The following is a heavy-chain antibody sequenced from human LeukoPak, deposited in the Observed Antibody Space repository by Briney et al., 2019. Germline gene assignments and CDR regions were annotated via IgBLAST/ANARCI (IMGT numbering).Heavy chain of an antibody. Sequence: SETLSLTCTVSGDSISHYFWSWCRQPPGKGLEWLGYIDYSGSTNYNPALKSRVTISVDTSKNQFSLKLSSVTAADTAVYYCARGVDVGATAYFDYWGQGTLFTVSS. CDR2: IDYSGST. CDR1: GDSISHYF. J-gene: IGHJ4*02. V-gene: IGHV4-59*01. CDR3: ARGVDVGATAYFDY. D-gene: IGHD1-26*01.